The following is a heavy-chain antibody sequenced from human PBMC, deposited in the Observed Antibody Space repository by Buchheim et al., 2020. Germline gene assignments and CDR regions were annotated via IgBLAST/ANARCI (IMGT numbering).Heavy chain of an antibody. CDR1: GGSISSGSYF. D-gene: IGHD3-16*01. V-gene: IGHV4-61*02. CDR3: AKTGGTYYYGLDV. CDR2: ISSGGST. Sequence: QVQLQESGPGLVKPSQTLSLTCTVSGGSISSGSYFWSWIRQPAGKGLEWIGRISSGGSTNYNASLKSRVIISADTAKHQFSLILTSVTAADTAVYYCAKTGGTYYYGLDVWGQGT. J-gene: IGHJ6*02.